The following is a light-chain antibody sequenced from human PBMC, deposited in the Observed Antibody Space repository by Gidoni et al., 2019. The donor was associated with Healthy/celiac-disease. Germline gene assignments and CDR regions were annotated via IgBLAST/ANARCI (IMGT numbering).Light chain of an antibody. V-gene: IGKV3-11*01. Sequence: EIVLTQSPATLSLSPGERATLSCRASQSVSSYLAWYQQKPGQAPRLLIYDASNRATGIPARFSGSGSGTDFTLTISSLEPEDFAVYYCQQRSNWFFGQGTRLESK. CDR2: DAS. CDR1: QSVSSY. J-gene: IGKJ5*01. CDR3: QQRSNWF.